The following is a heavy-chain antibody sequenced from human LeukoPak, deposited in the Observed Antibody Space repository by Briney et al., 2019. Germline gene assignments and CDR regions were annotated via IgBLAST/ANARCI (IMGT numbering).Heavy chain of an antibody. CDR1: GFRFDDYG. D-gene: IGHD3-9*01. CDR3: ARARADWVFDY. J-gene: IGHJ4*02. Sequence: GGSLRLSCAASGFRFDDYGMTWVRQAPGKGLEWVSYISSSGSTIYYADSVKGRFIISRDNAKNSLYLQMNSLRAEDTAVYYCARARADWVFDYWGQGTLVTVSS. CDR2: ISSSGSTI. V-gene: IGHV3-11*01.